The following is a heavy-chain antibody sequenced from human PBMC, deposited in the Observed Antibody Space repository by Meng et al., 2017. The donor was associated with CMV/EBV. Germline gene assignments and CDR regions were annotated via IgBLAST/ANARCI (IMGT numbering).Heavy chain of an antibody. Sequence: SVKVSCKASGGTFSSYAISWVRQAPGQGLEWMGGIIPIFGTANYAQKFQGRVTITTDESTSTAYMELSSLRSEDTAVYYCASNVVPAAMDYYYYGTDVWGQGTTVTVSS. CDR3: ASNVVPAAMDYYYYGTDV. D-gene: IGHD2-2*01. CDR1: GGTFSSYA. CDR2: IIPIFGTA. V-gene: IGHV1-69*05. J-gene: IGHJ6*02.